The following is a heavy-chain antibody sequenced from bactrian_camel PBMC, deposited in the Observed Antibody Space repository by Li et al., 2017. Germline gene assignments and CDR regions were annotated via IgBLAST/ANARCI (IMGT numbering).Heavy chain of an antibody. D-gene: IGHD6*01. Sequence: QVQLVESGGGLVQPGGSLSVSCTASGFTFRNYYMRWVRQAPGKGLEWVSTIHSDSSNTYYADSVKGRFTISRDNAKSTLYLQLDSLETEGTGMYFCSFDSNRWFDFGYWGQGTQVTVS. CDR1: GFTFRNYY. CDR2: IHSDSSNT. CDR3: SFDSNRWFDFGY. J-gene: IGHJ6*01. V-gene: IGHV3-2*01.